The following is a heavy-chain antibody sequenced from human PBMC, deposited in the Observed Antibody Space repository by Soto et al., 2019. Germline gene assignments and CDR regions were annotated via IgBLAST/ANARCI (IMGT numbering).Heavy chain of an antibody. CDR1: GFTFSSYW. J-gene: IGHJ4*02. D-gene: IGHD1-26*01. V-gene: IGHV3-7*03. CDR2: IKQDGSEK. Sequence: GGSLRLSCAASGFTFSSYWMSWVRQAPGKGLEWVANIKQDGSEKYYVDSVKGRFTISRDNAKNTLYLQMNSLRAEDTAVYYCAKGSAGSGSYFVFDYWDQGTLVTVSS. CDR3: AKGSAGSGSYFVFDY.